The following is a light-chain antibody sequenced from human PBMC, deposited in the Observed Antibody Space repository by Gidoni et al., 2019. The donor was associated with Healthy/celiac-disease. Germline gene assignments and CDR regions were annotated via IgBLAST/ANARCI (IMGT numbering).Light chain of an antibody. CDR3: QQSYSTPPT. Sequence: DIQLTQSPSSLSASVGDRVTNTCRPSQSISGYLNWYQQKPGKAPTLLIYAASTLQSGVPSRFSGIGSGTDFTLTISSLQPEAFATYYCQQSYSTPPTFGRGTKVEIK. V-gene: IGKV1-39*01. CDR1: QSISGY. CDR2: AAS. J-gene: IGKJ1*01.